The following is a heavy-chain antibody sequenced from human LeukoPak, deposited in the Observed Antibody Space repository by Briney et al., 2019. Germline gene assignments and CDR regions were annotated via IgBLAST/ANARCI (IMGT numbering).Heavy chain of an antibody. V-gene: IGHV3-23*01. D-gene: IGHD3-22*01. J-gene: IGHJ4*02. CDR2: ISGSGGST. CDR3: ARQNYYDSSGYYYFDY. Sequence: GGSLRLSCAASGFTFSSYAMSWVRQAPGKGLEWVSAISGSGGSTYYADSVKGRFTISRDNAKNSLYLQMNSLRAEDTALYYCARQNYYDSSGYYYFDYWGQGTLVTVSS. CDR1: GFTFSSYA.